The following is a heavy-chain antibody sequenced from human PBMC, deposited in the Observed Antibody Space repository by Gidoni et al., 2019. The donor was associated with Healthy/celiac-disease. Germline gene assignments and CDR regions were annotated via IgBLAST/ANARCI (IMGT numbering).Heavy chain of an antibody. J-gene: IGHJ5*02. Sequence: QVQLVESGGGVVQPGRSLRLSCAASGFTFSSYAMHWVRQAPGKGLEWVAVISYDGSNKYYADSVKGRFTISRDNSKNTLYLQMNSLRAEDTAVYYCARAEGGIWFDPWGQGTLVTVSS. V-gene: IGHV3-30*01. CDR3: ARAEGGIWFDP. CDR1: GFTFSSYA. CDR2: ISYDGSNK. D-gene: IGHD2-15*01.